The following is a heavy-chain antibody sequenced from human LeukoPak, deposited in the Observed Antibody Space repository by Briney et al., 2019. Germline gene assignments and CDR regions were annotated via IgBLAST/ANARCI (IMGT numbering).Heavy chain of an antibody. CDR1: GFTFSSYG. CDR2: IWYDGSNK. CDR3: XXXXXSXSWXHLFDY. V-gene: IGHV3-33*01. J-gene: IGHJ4*02. D-gene: IGHD6-13*01. Sequence: GGSLRLSCAASGFTFSSYGMHWVRQAPGKGLEWVAVIWYDGSNKYYADSVKGRFTISRDNSKNTLYLQMNSLRAEDTAVYYCXXXXXSXSWXHLFDYWGQGTLVTVSS.